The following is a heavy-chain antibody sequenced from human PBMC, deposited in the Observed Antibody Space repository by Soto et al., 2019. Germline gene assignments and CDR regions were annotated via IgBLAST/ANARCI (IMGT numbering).Heavy chain of an antibody. CDR2: ISWDSGIL. J-gene: IGHJ4*02. V-gene: IGHV3-9*01. Sequence: GGSLRLSCAASGFTFDDDAMHWVRQAPGKGLEWVSSISWDSGILGYADAVKGRFTISRDNAKNSLYLQMNSLRVEDTALYYCAKGGATVTTWFDYWGQGTLGTVSS. CDR3: AKGGATVTTWFDY. D-gene: IGHD4-4*01. CDR1: GFTFDDDA.